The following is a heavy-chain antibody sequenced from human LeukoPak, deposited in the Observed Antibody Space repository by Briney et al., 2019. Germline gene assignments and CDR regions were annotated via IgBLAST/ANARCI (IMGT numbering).Heavy chain of an antibody. V-gene: IGHV4-39*01. CDR2: IYYSGST. CDR3: ARPYLRGTVVNSWFDP. D-gene: IGHD4-23*01. J-gene: IGHJ5*02. Sequence: SETLSLTCTVSGGSISSSSYYWGWIRQPPGKGLEWIGSIYYSGSTYYNPSLKSRFTISVDTSKNQFSLRLSSVTAADTAVYYCARPYLRGTVVNSWFDPWGQGTLVTVSS. CDR1: GGSISSSSYY.